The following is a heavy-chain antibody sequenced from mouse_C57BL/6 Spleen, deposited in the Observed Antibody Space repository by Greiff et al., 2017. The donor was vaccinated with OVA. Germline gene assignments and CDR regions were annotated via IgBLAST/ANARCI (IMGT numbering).Heavy chain of an antibody. CDR1: GFNIKDYY. Sequence: VQLQQSGAELVRPGASVKLSCTASGFNIKDYYMHWVKQRPEQGLEWIGRIDPEDGDTEYAPQFQGKATMTADTSSNTAYLQLSSLTSEDTAVYYCTTSLLLRSWYFDVWGTGTTVTVSS. J-gene: IGHJ1*03. V-gene: IGHV14-1*01. CDR2: IDPEDGDT. CDR3: TTSLLLRSWYFDV. D-gene: IGHD1-1*01.